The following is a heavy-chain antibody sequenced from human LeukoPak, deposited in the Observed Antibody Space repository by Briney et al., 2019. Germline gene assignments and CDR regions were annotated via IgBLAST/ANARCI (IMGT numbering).Heavy chain of an antibody. CDR2: ISAYNGNT. CDR3: VRDQGYCTSASCSIDY. D-gene: IGHD2-2*01. V-gene: IGHV1-18*01. CDR1: GYSFTTYD. J-gene: IGHJ4*02. Sequence: GASVKVSCKASGYSFTTYDISWVRQAPGQGLEWMGMISAYNGNTNYAQKLQGRVTMTTDTSTNTAYMDLRSLRSDYTAVYYCVRDQGYCTSASCSIDYWGQGTLVTVSS.